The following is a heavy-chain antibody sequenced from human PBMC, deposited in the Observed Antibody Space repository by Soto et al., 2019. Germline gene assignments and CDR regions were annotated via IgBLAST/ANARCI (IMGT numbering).Heavy chain of an antibody. CDR2: IDPRGGST. D-gene: IGHD3-16*01. J-gene: IGHJ4*02. CDR1: GYTFTSSY. V-gene: IGHV1-46*01. Sequence: QVQLVQSGAEVKKPGASVKVSCRASGYTFTSSYMHWVXXXPGXGLEWMALIDPRGGSTSYAQNFQGRVTVTRDTXTXXXXXXXXXXXSXXXAXFXXAXEWGFKRFDYWGQGTLVTVSS. CDR3: AXEWGFKRFDY.